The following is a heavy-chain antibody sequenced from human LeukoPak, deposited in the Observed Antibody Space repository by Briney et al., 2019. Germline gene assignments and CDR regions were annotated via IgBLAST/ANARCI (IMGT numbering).Heavy chain of an antibody. CDR3: VTGYSLGFDY. CDR1: GFSFSSFF. D-gene: IGHD3-9*01. V-gene: IGHV3-53*04. J-gene: IGHJ4*02. Sequence: GGSLKLSCAASGFSFSSFFLNWVRPAPGKGRGWVSFISRGGSTYYAVSVKGRFTISRHNSKNTLYLQMNSLRAEDTAVYYCVTGYSLGFDYWGQGTLVTVSS. CDR2: ISRGGST.